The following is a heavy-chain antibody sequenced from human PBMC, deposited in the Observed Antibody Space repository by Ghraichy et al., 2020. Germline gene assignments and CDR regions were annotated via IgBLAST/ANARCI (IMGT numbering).Heavy chain of an antibody. Sequence: ASVKVSCKASGYTFTGYYMHWVRQAPGQGLEWMGWINPNSGGTNYAQKFQGRVTMTRDTSISTAYMELSRLRSDDTAVYYCAREDPKWLPPSYGWFDPWGQGTLVTVSS. CDR1: GYTFTGYY. CDR2: INPNSGGT. J-gene: IGHJ5*02. D-gene: IGHD5-12*01. V-gene: IGHV1-2*02. CDR3: AREDPKWLPPSYGWFDP.